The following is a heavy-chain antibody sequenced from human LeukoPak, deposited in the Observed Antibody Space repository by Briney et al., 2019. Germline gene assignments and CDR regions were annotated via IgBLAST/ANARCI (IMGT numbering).Heavy chain of an antibody. Sequence: PSETLSLTCAVYGGSFNGYYWSWIRQPPGKGLEWIGEINHSGSTNYNPSLKSRVTISVDTSKSQFSLKLSSVTAADTAVYYCASSYYYGSGSQAYWGQGTLVTVSS. D-gene: IGHD3-10*01. CDR2: INHSGST. CDR3: ASSYYYGSGSQAY. CDR1: GGSFNGYY. J-gene: IGHJ4*02. V-gene: IGHV4-34*01.